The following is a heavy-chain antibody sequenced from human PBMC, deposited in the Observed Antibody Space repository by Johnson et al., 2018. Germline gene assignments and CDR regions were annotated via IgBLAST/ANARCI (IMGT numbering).Heavy chain of an antibody. D-gene: IGHD3-22*01. CDR3: ARASSYYYDSSGYSASTTEYFQH. V-gene: IGHV4-59*01. CDR1: GGSISSYY. Sequence: VQLQESGPGLVKPSETLSLTCTVSGGSISSYYWSWIRQPPGKGLEWIGYIYYSGSTNYNPSLKSRVTISVDTSKNQFSLKLSSVTAADTAVYYCARASSYYYDSSGYSASTTEYFQHWGQGTLVTVSS. CDR2: IYYSGST. J-gene: IGHJ1*01.